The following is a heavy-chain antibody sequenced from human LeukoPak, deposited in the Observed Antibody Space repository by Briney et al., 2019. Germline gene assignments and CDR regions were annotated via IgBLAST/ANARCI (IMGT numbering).Heavy chain of an antibody. Sequence: GGSLRLSCAASGFTFSSYGMHWVRQAPGKGLEWVAVIWYDGSNKYYADSVKGRFTISRDSSKNTPYLQMNSLRAEDTAVYYCAREGGIAARPRGLDYWGQGTLVTVSS. J-gene: IGHJ4*02. V-gene: IGHV3-33*01. CDR2: IWYDGSNK. D-gene: IGHD6-6*01. CDR3: AREGGIAARPRGLDY. CDR1: GFTFSSYG.